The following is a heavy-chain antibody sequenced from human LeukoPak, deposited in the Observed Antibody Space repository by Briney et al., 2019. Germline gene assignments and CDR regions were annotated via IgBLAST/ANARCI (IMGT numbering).Heavy chain of an antibody. CDR3: AGQIAAGGSHYYYYYGMDV. V-gene: IGHV4-34*01. CDR2: INHSGST. CDR1: GGSFSGYY. Sequence: PSETLSLTCAVYGGSFSGYYWSWIRQPPGKGLEWIGEINHSGSTNYNPSLKSRVTISVDTSKNQFSLKLSSVTAADTAVYYCAGQIAAGGSHYYYYYGMDVWGQGTTVTVSS. J-gene: IGHJ6*02. D-gene: IGHD6-13*01.